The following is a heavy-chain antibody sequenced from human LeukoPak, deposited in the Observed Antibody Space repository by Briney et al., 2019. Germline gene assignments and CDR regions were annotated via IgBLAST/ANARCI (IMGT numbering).Heavy chain of an antibody. CDR1: GFTVSSNY. Sequence: PGGSLRLSCAAPGFTVSSNYMSWVRQGPGKGLEYVSAISSNGGSTYYANSVKGRFTLSRDNSKNTLYLQMDSLRAEDMAVYYCARRTVTTLGNWFDPWGQGTLVTVSS. D-gene: IGHD4-17*01. J-gene: IGHJ5*02. CDR3: ARRTVTTLGNWFDP. CDR2: ISSNGGST. V-gene: IGHV3-64*01.